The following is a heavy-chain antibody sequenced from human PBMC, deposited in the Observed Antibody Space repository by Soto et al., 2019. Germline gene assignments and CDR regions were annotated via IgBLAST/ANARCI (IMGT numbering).Heavy chain of an antibody. D-gene: IGHD3-3*01. CDR1: GGSISSGGYS. J-gene: IGHJ5*02. Sequence: SETLSLTCAVSGGSISSGGYSWSWIRQPPGKGLEWIGYICHSGSTYYNPSLKSRVTISVDRSKNQFSLKLSSVTAADTAVYYCARVYYDQNWFDPWGQGTLVTVSS. CDR2: ICHSGST. V-gene: IGHV4-30-2*01. CDR3: ARVYYDQNWFDP.